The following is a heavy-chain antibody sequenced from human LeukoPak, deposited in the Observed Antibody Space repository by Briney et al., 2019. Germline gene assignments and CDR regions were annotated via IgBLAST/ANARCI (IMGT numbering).Heavy chain of an antibody. CDR3: ARHGSLSSGLYI. CDR2: ISPSGST. Sequence: PSETLSLTCIVSGGSISSGPYYWGWIRQPPGKGLEWIGSISPSGSTYSNPSLKSRVTISVDTSKNQFSLKLSSVTAADTAVYYCARHGSLSSGLYIRGQGSLVTASS. V-gene: IGHV4-39*01. J-gene: IGHJ4*02. D-gene: IGHD6-19*01. CDR1: GGSISSGPYY.